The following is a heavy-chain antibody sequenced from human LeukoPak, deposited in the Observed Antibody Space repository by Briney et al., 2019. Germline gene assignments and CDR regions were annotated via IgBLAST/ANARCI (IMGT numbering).Heavy chain of an antibody. V-gene: IGHV1-24*01. Sequence: ASVKVSCKASGYTFTSYDINWVRQAPGKGLEWMGGFDPEDGETIYAQKFQGRVTMTEDTSTDTAYMELSSLRSEDTAVYYCATGSYSSGWYDSDYWGQGTLVTVSS. CDR1: GYTFTSYD. J-gene: IGHJ4*02. CDR3: ATGSYSSGWYDSDY. D-gene: IGHD6-19*01. CDR2: FDPEDGET.